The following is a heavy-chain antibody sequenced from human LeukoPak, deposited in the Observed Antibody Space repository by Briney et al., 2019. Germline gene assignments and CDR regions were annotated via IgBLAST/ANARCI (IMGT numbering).Heavy chain of an antibody. CDR2: IYTNGTT. Sequence: PSETLSLTCIVSGGSVRNYYWTWIRQPAGKGLQWIGRIYTNGTTNYSPSLKSRVTMPVDMSKNQFSLKLTSVTAADTAVYYCAKEDIVVVTKYIHYGMDVWGQGTTVTVSS. V-gene: IGHV4-4*07. J-gene: IGHJ6*02. CDR3: AKEDIVVVTKYIHYGMDV. D-gene: IGHD2-15*01. CDR1: GGSVRNYY.